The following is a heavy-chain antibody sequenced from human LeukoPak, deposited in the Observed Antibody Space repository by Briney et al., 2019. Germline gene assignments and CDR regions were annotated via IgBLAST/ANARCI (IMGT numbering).Heavy chain of an antibody. J-gene: IGHJ4*02. CDR2: IYYSGST. V-gene: IGHV4-59*01. CDR1: GGSISSYY. CDR3: ARNGIAAAVVFDY. Sequence: SETLSFTCTVSGGSISSYYWSWIRQPPGKGLEWIGYIYYSGSTNYNPSLKSRVTISVDTSKNQFSLKLSSVTAADTAVYYCARNGIAAAVVFDYWGQGTLVTVSS. D-gene: IGHD6-13*01.